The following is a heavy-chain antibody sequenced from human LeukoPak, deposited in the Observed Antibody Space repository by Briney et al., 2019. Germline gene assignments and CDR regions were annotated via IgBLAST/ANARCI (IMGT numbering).Heavy chain of an antibody. CDR2: ISGGGDIT. CDR1: GFTFSYYG. J-gene: IGHJ3*02. D-gene: IGHD3-10*01. CDR3: ARGTFEFEDAFDI. Sequence: GGTLRLSCAASGFTFSYYGMSWVRQAPGKGLQWVSVISGGGDITNYADSVKGRFTISRDNARNSLYLQMNSLRAEDTAVYYCARGTFEFEDAFDIWGQGTMVTVSS. V-gene: IGHV3-23*01.